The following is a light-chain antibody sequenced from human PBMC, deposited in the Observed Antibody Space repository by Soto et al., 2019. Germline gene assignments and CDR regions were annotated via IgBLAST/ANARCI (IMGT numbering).Light chain of an antibody. Sequence: EIVLTQSPATLSLSPGERATLSCRASQSVSSYLAWYQQKPGQAPRLLIYDASNRATGIPARFSGSGSGTEFTLTISSLQSEDFAVYYCQQHINWPLTFGGGTKVDIK. CDR3: QQHINWPLT. J-gene: IGKJ4*01. V-gene: IGKV3-11*01. CDR2: DAS. CDR1: QSVSSY.